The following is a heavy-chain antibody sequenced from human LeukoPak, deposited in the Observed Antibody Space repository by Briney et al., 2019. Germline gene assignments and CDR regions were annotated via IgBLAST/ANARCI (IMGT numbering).Heavy chain of an antibody. Sequence: SETLSLTCTVSGGSISSGSYYWSWIRQPAGKGLEWIGRIYTSGSTNYNPSLKSRVTISVDTSKNQFSLKLSSVTAADTAVYYCARDRGHDSSGYYPPNWFDPWGQGTLVTVSS. V-gene: IGHV4-61*02. CDR2: IYTSGST. CDR3: ARDRGHDSSGYYPPNWFDP. D-gene: IGHD3-22*01. J-gene: IGHJ5*02. CDR1: GGSISSGSYY.